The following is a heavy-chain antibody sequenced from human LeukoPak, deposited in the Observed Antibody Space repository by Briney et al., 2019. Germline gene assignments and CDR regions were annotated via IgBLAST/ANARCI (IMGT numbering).Heavy chain of an antibody. CDR3: ASGYCSSTSCYNWFDP. CDR1: GGSFSGYY. J-gene: IGHJ5*02. CDR2: INHSGST. D-gene: IGHD2-2*01. Sequence: SETLSLTCAVYGGSFSGYYWSWIRQPPGKGLEWIGEINHSGSTNYNPSLKSRVTISVDTSKNQFSLKLSSVTAADTAVYYCASGYCSSTSCYNWFDPWGQGTLVTVSS. V-gene: IGHV4-34*01.